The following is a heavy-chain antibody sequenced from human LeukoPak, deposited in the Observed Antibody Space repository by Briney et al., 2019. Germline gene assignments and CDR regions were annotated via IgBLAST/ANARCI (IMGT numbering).Heavy chain of an antibody. D-gene: IGHD3-22*01. J-gene: IGHJ4*02. Sequence: GESLKISCKGSGYSFNTYWIGWVRQMPGKGLEWMGIIYPGDSDTKYSPSFQGQVTISADKSISTAYLQWSSLKASDTAMYYCARAYYYDSSGYYPIDYWGQGTLVTVSS. V-gene: IGHV5-51*01. CDR1: GYSFNTYW. CDR3: ARAYYYDSSGYYPIDY. CDR2: IYPGDSDT.